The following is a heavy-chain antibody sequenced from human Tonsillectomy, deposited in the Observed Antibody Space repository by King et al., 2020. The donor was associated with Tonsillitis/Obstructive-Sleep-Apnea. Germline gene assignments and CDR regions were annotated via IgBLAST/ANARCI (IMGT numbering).Heavy chain of an antibody. CDR1: GYIFTNYW. CDR3: VRPYSSSSDYAFDI. CDR2: IYPDDSDT. Sequence: QLVQSGVEVKKPGESLKISCKGSGYIFTNYWIGWVRQMPGKGLEWMGIIYPDDSDTRYSPSFQGQVTISADKSNNTAYLQWNSLKASDTAMYYCVRPYSSSSDYAFDIWGQGTMLTVSS. V-gene: IGHV5-51*01. J-gene: IGHJ3*02. D-gene: IGHD6-6*01.